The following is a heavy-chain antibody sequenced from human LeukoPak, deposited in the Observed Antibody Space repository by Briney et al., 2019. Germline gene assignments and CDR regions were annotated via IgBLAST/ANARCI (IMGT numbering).Heavy chain of an antibody. CDR2: IYPGDSDT. V-gene: IGHV5-51*01. D-gene: IGHD2-2*01. CDR3: ARRSSSWDFQH. Sequence: GESLKISCKGSGYSFTAYWIGWVRQMPGRGLEWMGIIYPGDSDTSYSPSFQGQVTISADKSISTAYLQWSSLKASDTATYYCARRSSSWDFQHWGQGTLVTVSS. CDR1: GYSFTAYW. J-gene: IGHJ1*01.